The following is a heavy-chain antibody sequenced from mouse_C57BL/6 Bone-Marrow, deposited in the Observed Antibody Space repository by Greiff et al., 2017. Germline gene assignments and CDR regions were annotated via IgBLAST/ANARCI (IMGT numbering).Heavy chain of an antibody. CDR3: ASRGYYRGFAY. CDR2: IYIGNGYT. CDR1: GYTFTSYG. Sequence: VQLLQSGAELVRPGSSVKMSCKTSGYTFTSYGINWVQQRPGQGLEWIGYIYIGNGYTEYNEKFKGQATLTSDTSSSKASLQLSSLTSEDSSSYFCASRGYYRGFAYWGQGTLVTVSA. D-gene: IGHD1-1*01. V-gene: IGHV1-58*01. J-gene: IGHJ3*01.